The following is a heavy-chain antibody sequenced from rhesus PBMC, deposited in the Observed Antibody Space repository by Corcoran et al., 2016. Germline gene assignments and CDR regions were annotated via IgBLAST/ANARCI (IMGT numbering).Heavy chain of an antibody. CDR2: ITYRVCT. D-gene: IGHD2-33*01. CDR1: GGSISSGYYY. J-gene: IGHJ4*01. Sequence: QVQLQESVPGLVKPSETLSLTCAVSGGSISSGYYYWSWVRQPPGKGLELIGYITYRVCTSYNPSLKIRVTISRDTSKNQFSLKLSSVTAADTAVYYCAGWLSNWGQGVLVTVSS. CDR3: AGWLSN. V-gene: IGHV4-122*02.